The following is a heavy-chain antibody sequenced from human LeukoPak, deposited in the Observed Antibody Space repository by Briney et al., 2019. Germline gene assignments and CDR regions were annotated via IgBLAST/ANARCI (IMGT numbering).Heavy chain of an antibody. CDR2: IWGTDDKT. V-gene: IGHV3-23*01. CDR1: GFTFSNYA. J-gene: IGHJ5*02. D-gene: IGHD2-15*01. CDR3: AKTQGYYDA. Sequence: QTGGSLRLSCVASGFTFSNYAMSWVRQAPGKGLELVSGIWGTDDKTVCGDAVKGRFTISRDNSKNTLYLQMNSLRADDTAVYYCAKTQGYYDAWGQGALVTVSS.